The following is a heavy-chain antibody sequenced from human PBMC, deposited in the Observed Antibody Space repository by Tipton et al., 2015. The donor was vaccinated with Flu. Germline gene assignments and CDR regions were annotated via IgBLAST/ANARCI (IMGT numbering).Heavy chain of an antibody. CDR2: IYHSGST. Sequence: LRLSCTISGDSISSRYYWGWIRQPPGKGLEWIGNIYHSGSTYYNPSLKSRVTISVDTSQNQFSLRLSSVTAADTAVYYCARHTGDSVRGVIDYWGQGTLVTVSS. CDR1: GDSISSRYY. V-gene: IGHV4-38-2*02. J-gene: IGHJ4*02. CDR3: ARHTGDSVRGVIDY. D-gene: IGHD3-10*02.